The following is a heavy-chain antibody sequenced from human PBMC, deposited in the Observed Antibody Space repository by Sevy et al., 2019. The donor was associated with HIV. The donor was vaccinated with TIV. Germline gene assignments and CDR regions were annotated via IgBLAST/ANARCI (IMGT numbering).Heavy chain of an antibody. D-gene: IGHD3-22*01. CDR2: ISPNSGGT. V-gene: IGHV1-2*02. J-gene: IGHJ4*02. CDR3: TRGPSGFSGSDLAY. Sequence: ASVKVSCKASGYTFTGYYIHWVRLAPRLGLEWMGWISPNSGGTNYAQKFQGRVTMTRDTSISTAYMELSRLKSNDTAVYYCTRGPSGFSGSDLAYWGQGTLVTVSS. CDR1: GYTFTGYY.